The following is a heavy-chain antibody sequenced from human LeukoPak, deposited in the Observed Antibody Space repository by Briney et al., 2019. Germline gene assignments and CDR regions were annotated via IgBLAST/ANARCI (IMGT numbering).Heavy chain of an antibody. CDR1: GFTFSSYA. CDR2: ISGSGGST. Sequence: PGGSLRLSCAASGFTFSSYAMSWVRQAPGKGLEWVSAISGSGGSTYYADSVKGRFTISRDNSKNTLYLQMNSLRAEDTAVYYCARSPTVTTYIDIWGQGTMVTVSP. V-gene: IGHV3-23*01. J-gene: IGHJ3*02. D-gene: IGHD4-17*01. CDR3: ARSPTVTTYIDI.